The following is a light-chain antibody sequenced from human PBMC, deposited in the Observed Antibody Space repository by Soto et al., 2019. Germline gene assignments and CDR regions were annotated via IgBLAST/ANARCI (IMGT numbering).Light chain of an antibody. CDR1: QSVSSRY. V-gene: IGKV3-20*01. CDR3: QQRHSWTLT. J-gene: IGKJ4*01. Sequence: NVGPQLPGPLSFAPGERAPPYCRASQSVSSRYLAWYQKQPGQDPRILIYGASSRATGIPDRFSGSGSGTDFNLTISRLQTEDFAVYECQQRHSWTLTFGEGTKVDIK. CDR2: GAS.